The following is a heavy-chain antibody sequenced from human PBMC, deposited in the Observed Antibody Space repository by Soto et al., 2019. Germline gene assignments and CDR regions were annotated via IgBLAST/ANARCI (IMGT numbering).Heavy chain of an antibody. Sequence: SETLSLTCAVSGDSISSVNWWSWVRQSPGQGLEWIGDIYHTGITNYNPSLKSRVTISVDKSKNQFSLKLSSVTAADTAVYYCARGDYYDSSGYSSWGQGTLVTVSS. CDR1: GDSISSVNW. CDR3: ARGDYYDSSGYSS. D-gene: IGHD3-22*01. CDR2: IYHTGIT. J-gene: IGHJ5*02. V-gene: IGHV4-4*02.